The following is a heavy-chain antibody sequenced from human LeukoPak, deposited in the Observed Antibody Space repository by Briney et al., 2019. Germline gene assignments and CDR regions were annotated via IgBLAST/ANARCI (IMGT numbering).Heavy chain of an antibody. Sequence: SETLSLTCTVSGGSVSSYYWSWLRQPPGKGLEWIGYIHYSGSTNYNPSLKSRVTISVDTSKNQFSLKLSSVTAADTAVYYCARDQTSKGDAFDIWGQGTMVTVSS. J-gene: IGHJ3*02. CDR3: ARDQTSKGDAFDI. V-gene: IGHV4-59*02. CDR2: IHYSGST. CDR1: GGSVSSYY.